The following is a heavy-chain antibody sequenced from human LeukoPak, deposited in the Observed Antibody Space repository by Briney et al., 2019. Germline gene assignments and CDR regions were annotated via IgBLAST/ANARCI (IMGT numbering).Heavy chain of an antibody. CDR2: INSDGSGT. V-gene: IGHV3-74*01. Sequence: TGGSLRLSCAASGFTFSSYWMHWVRQAPGKGLLWISRINSDGSGTSYADSVKGRFTISRDTAKNTLYLQMNSLRAEDTAVYYCARDGEGVVLMVYPSWFDPWGQGTLVTVSS. J-gene: IGHJ5*02. CDR1: GFTFSSYW. CDR3: ARDGEGVVLMVYPSWFDP. D-gene: IGHD2-8*01.